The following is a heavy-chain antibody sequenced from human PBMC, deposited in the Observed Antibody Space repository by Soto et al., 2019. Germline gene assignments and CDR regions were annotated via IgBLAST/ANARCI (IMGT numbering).Heavy chain of an antibody. J-gene: IGHJ6*02. CDR2: INPNSGGT. CDR1: GYTFTGYY. CDR3: ARGDLSGYDNYYYYYGMDV. D-gene: IGHD5-12*01. V-gene: IGHV1-2*04. Sequence: SVKVSCKASGYTFTGYYMHWVRQAPGQGLEWMGWINPNSGGTNYAQKFQGWVTMTRDTSISTAYMELSRLRSDDTAVHYCARGDLSGYDNYYYYYGMDVWGQGTTVTVSS.